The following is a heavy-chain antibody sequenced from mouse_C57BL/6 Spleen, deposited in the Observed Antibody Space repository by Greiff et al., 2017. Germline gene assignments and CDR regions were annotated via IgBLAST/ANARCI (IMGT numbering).Heavy chain of an antibody. CDR3: ARGETIYDGYYVGTWYFDV. J-gene: IGHJ1*03. V-gene: IGHV1-9*01. D-gene: IGHD2-3*01. CDR1: GYTFTGYW. CDR2: ILPGSGST. Sequence: QVQLQQSGAELMKPGASVKLSCKATGYTFTGYWIEWVKQRPGHGLEWIGEILPGSGSTNYNEKFKGKATFTADTSSNTAYMQLSSLTTEDSAIYYCARGETIYDGYYVGTWYFDVWGTGTTVTVSS.